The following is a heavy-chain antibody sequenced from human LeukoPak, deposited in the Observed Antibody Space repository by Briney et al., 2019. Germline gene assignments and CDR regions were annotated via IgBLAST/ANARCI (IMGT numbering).Heavy chain of an antibody. J-gene: IGHJ6*03. V-gene: IGHV1-8*01. CDR1: GYTFTSYD. CDR3: ARGGGYSYGPTKYYYYYMDV. CDR2: MNPNSGNT. Sequence: ASVKASCKASGYTFTSYDINWVRQATGQGLEWMGWMNPNSGNTGYAQKFQGRVTMTRNTSISTAYMELSSLRSEDTAVYYCARGGGYSYGPTKYYYYYMDVWGKGTTVTVSS. D-gene: IGHD5-18*01.